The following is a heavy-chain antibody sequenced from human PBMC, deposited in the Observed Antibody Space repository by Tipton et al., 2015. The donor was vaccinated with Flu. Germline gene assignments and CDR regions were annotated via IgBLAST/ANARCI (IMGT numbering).Heavy chain of an antibody. CDR2: VHRSGST. CDR1: SDSIRNDYF. CDR3: ARLPTGFFDSSGSFDY. Sequence: TLSLTCAVSSDSIRNDYFWGWIRQPPGKGLEWIATVHRSGSTYYNPSLKSRVTISVDTSKNQFSLKLSSVTAADTAVYYCARLPTGFFDSSGSFDYWGQGTLVTVSS. V-gene: IGHV4-38-2*01. D-gene: IGHD3-22*01. J-gene: IGHJ4*02.